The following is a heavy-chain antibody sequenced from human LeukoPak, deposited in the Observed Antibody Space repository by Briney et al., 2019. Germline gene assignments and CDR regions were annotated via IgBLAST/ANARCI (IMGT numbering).Heavy chain of an antibody. CDR2: IYYSGST. CDR3: ARDTVNGWFDP. Sequence: SETLSLTCTVSGGSISSHYWSWIRQPPGKGLEWIGYIYYSGSTNYNPSLKSRVTISVDTSKNQFSLKLSSVTAADTAVYYCARDTVNGWFDPWGQGTLVTVSS. CDR1: GGSISSHY. V-gene: IGHV4-59*11. D-gene: IGHD4-17*01. J-gene: IGHJ5*02.